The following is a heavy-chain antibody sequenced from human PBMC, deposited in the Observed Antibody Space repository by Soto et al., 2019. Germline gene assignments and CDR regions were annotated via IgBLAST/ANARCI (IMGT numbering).Heavy chain of an antibody. D-gene: IGHD1-7*01. CDR1: GFIFNNFG. Sequence: PGGSLRLSCAASGFIFNNFGIHWVRQAPGKGLEWVAVIWYDGSKKYYADSVKGRFTISRDSSRNTVDLGMNSLRADDTAVYYCARDRTTPLEYFQHWGQGTLVTVSS. J-gene: IGHJ1*01. CDR3: ARDRTTPLEYFQH. CDR2: IWYDGSKK. V-gene: IGHV3-33*01.